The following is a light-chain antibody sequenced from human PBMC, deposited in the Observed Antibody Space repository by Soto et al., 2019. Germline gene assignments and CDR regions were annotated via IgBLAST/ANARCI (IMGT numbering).Light chain of an antibody. CDR3: SSYAGSNNYV. V-gene: IGLV2-8*01. CDR1: SSDVGAYTY. Sequence: QSVLTPPPSASGSPGQSVTISCTGTSSDVGAYTYVSWYQQHPGKAPKLMIYGVTERPSGVPDRFSGSKSGNTASLTVSGLQTEDEAYYYCSSYAGSNNYVFGTGTKVTVL. J-gene: IGLJ1*01. CDR2: GVT.